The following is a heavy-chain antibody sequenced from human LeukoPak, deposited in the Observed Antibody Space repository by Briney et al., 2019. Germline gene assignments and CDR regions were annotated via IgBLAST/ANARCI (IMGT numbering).Heavy chain of an antibody. Sequence: SESQSLTCTASGRSISSNSLNWGRSRQPPVKELEWIGSSYYSGSTYYNSSLKSRFTISVDTSKNQFSLKLSSVTAADTAVYYCARLSYYYGSGSYYLIDYWGQGTLVTVSS. CDR2: SYYSGST. D-gene: IGHD3-10*01. CDR3: ARLSYYYGSGSYYLIDY. J-gene: IGHJ4*02. V-gene: IGHV4-39*01. CDR1: GRSISSNSLN.